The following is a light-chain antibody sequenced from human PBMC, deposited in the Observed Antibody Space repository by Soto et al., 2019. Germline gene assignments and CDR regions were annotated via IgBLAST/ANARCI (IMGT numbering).Light chain of an antibody. CDR2: GAS. CDR1: QSVSSSY. J-gene: IGKJ5*01. V-gene: IGKV3-20*01. Sequence: EIVLTQSPGTLSLSPGERATLSCRASQSVSSSYLAWYQQKPGQAPRLLIYGASSRATGIPDRFSGSGSGTDFTLTIIRLEPEDFAMYYCQQYGRSPLVTFGQGTRLEIK. CDR3: QQYGRSPLVT.